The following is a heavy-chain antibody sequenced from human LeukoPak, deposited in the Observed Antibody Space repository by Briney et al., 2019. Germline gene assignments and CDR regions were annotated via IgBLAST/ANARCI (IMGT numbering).Heavy chain of an antibody. Sequence: GGSLRLSCAASGFTFSNYAMSWVRQAPGKGLEGVSSISGDGGSTYYADSVKGRFTISRDNSKNTVYLQMNSLRAEDTAIYYCAKNRGYCSGGSCYGDHWGQGTLVTVSS. CDR3: AKNRGYCSGGSCYGDH. D-gene: IGHD2-15*01. CDR1: GFTFSNYA. CDR2: ISGDGGST. V-gene: IGHV3-23*01. J-gene: IGHJ4*02.